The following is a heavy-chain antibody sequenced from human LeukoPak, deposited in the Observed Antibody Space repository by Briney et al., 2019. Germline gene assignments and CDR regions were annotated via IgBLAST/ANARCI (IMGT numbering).Heavy chain of an antibody. V-gene: IGHV3-74*01. Sequence: GGSLRLSCAASGCSFSSNCMHWVRHPPGKGLVWVSCINGDGSTTTYPDSEKSRFTISRAHAQSPLYLQMNNLRADDPDVYYCAGRRTYCLDYWGQGTLVTVSS. D-gene: IGHD1-26*01. CDR3: AGRRTYCLDY. J-gene: IGHJ4*02. CDR1: GCSFSSNC. CDR2: INGDGSTT.